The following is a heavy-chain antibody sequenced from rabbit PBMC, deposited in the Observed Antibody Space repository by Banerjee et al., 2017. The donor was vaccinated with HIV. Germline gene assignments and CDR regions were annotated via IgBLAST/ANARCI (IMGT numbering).Heavy chain of an antibody. J-gene: IGHJ6*01. CDR1: GFDFSSNA. CDR3: ARDR. V-gene: IGHV1S40*01. CDR2: IYTSSGST. Sequence: QSLEESGGDLVKPGASLTLTCTASGFDFSSNAMCWVRQAPGKGPEWIACIYTSSGSTYYARWAKGRFTSPKPSSTTVTLQMTSLTAADTATYFCARDRWGPGTLVPVS.